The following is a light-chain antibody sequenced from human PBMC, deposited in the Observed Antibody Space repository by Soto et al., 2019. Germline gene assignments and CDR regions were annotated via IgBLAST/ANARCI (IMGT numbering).Light chain of an antibody. V-gene: IGKV3D-7*01. Sequence: EIVLTQSPGTLSLSPGERATLSCRASQSVSSSYLAWYQQKPGRAPNLLIYHASKLAKGVTSRFSGSGSGTDFALTISSLQPEDFATYYCLQDYNYPLTFGGGTKVDIK. CDR3: LQDYNYPLT. CDR1: QSVSSSY. J-gene: IGKJ4*01. CDR2: HAS.